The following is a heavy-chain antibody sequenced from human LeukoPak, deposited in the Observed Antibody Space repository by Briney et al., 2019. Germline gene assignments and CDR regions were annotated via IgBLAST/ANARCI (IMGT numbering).Heavy chain of an antibody. CDR3: VSINYYGSGSQDYYYYYYMDV. CDR2: IYSGGST. V-gene: IGHV3-53*01. J-gene: IGHJ6*03. Sequence: GGSLRLSCAASGFTVSSNYMSWVRQAPGKGLEWVSVIYSGGSTYYADSVKGRFTISRDNSKNTLYLQMNSLRAEDTAVYYCVSINYYGSGSQDYYYYYYMDVWGKGTTVTVSS. CDR1: GFTVSSNY. D-gene: IGHD3-10*01.